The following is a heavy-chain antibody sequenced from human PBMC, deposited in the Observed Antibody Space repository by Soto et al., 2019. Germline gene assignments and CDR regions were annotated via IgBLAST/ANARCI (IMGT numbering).Heavy chain of an antibody. D-gene: IGHD6-13*01. V-gene: IGHV4-31*03. Sequence: QVQLQESGPGLVKPSQTLSLTCTVSGGSISSGGYYWSWIRQHPGKGLEWIGYIYYSGSTYYNPSLKSRVTISVDTSKNQFSLKLSSVTAADTAVYYCARNWAAGPTVGNWFAPWGQGTLVTVSS. CDR2: IYYSGST. J-gene: IGHJ5*02. CDR1: GGSISSGGYY. CDR3: ARNWAAGPTVGNWFAP.